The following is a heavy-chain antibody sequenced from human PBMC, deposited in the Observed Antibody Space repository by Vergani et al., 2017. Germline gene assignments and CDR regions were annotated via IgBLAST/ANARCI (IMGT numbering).Heavy chain of an antibody. Sequence: EVQLLESGGDLVQPGGSLRLSCAASGFTFNHYAMNWVRQAPGKGLEWVSGISGSGGSTYYAGSVKGRFTISRDSSTNTLYIQMNSLSAGDTAVYYCAKAKPRNSGYDYLYYYHAMDVWGQGTTVTVSS. CDR3: AKAKPRNSGYDYLYYYHAMDV. CDR1: GFTFNHYA. D-gene: IGHD5-12*01. J-gene: IGHJ6*02. CDR2: ISGSGGST. V-gene: IGHV3-23*01.